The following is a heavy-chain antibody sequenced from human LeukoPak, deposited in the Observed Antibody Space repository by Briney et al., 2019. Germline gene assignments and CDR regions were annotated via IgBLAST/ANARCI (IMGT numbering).Heavy chain of an antibody. V-gene: IGHV3-21*01. CDR2: ISSSNSYI. Sequence: PGGSLRLSCAASGFTFSSYTMNWDRQAPGKGLEWVSSISSSNSYIYYADSVKGRFTISRDNAKNSLYLQMNSLRAEDTAVYYCARSSQGDSSGYWWDYWGQGTLVTVSS. D-gene: IGHD3-22*01. CDR3: ARSSQGDSSGYWWDY. CDR1: GFTFSSYT. J-gene: IGHJ4*02.